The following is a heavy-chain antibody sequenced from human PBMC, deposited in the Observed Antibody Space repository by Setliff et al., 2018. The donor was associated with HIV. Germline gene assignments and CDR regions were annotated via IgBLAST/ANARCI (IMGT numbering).Heavy chain of an antibody. V-gene: IGHV4-59*10. CDR3: ARDRWFGEPDAFDI. CDR1: GASFSGYY. J-gene: IGHJ3*02. D-gene: IGHD3-10*01. CDR2: IYTSGST. Sequence: PSETLSLTCAVYGASFSGYYWSWVRQPPGKGLEWIGRIYTSGSTNYNPSLKSRVTISVDTSKNQFSLKLSSVTAADTAVYYCARDRWFGEPDAFDIWGQGTMVTVSS.